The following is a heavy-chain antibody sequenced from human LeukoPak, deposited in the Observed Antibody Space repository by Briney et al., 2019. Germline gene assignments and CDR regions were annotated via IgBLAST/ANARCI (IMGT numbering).Heavy chain of an antibody. J-gene: IGHJ3*02. D-gene: IGHD3-10*01. CDR1: GFTFSSFW. Sequence: GGSLRLSCAASGFTFSSFWMSWVRQAPGKGLEWVSSISSSSSYIYYADSVKGRFTISRDNAKNSLYLQMNSLRAEDTAVYYCASSITMVRGVIGAFDIWGQGTMVTVSS. CDR2: ISSSSSYI. CDR3: ASSITMVRGVIGAFDI. V-gene: IGHV3-21*01.